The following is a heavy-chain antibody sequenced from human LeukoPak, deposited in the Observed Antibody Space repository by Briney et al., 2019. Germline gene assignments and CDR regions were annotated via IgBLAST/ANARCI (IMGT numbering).Heavy chain of an antibody. V-gene: IGHV4-39*07. CDR1: GGSISSSSYY. CDR3: ARMSSGDGYNRIEDAFDI. D-gene: IGHD5-24*01. Sequence: PSETLSLTCTVSGGSISSSSYYWGWIRQPPGKGLEWIGSIYYSGSTYYNPSLKSRVTISVDTSKNQFSLKLSSVTAADTAVYYCARMSSGDGYNRIEDAFDIWGQGTMVTVSS. CDR2: IYYSGST. J-gene: IGHJ3*02.